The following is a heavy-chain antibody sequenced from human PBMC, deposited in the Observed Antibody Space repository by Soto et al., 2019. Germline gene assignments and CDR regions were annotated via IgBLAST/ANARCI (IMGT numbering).Heavy chain of an antibody. Sequence: GASVNVSCKASGYTFTGYYMHWARQAPGQGLEWMGWINPNSGGTNYAQKFQGWVTMTRDTSISTAYMELSRLRSDDTAVYYCARELELRPGLYGMDVWGQGTTVTVSS. CDR3: ARELELRPGLYGMDV. J-gene: IGHJ6*02. V-gene: IGHV1-2*04. D-gene: IGHD1-7*01. CDR1: GYTFTGYY. CDR2: INPNSGGT.